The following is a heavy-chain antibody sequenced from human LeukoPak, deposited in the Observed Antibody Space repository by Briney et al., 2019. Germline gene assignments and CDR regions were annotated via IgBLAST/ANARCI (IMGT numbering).Heavy chain of an antibody. CDR2: IKQDGSKK. J-gene: IGHJ4*02. V-gene: IGHV3-7*04. CDR1: GFTFSDYG. CDR3: TRVGYIDEGIDY. D-gene: IGHD5-24*01. Sequence: GGSLRLSCAASGFTFSDYGMHWVRQAPGKGLEWVANIKQDGSKKSYVDSVKGRFTISRDNAKNSLYLQMNSLRAEDTAIYYCTRVGYIDEGIDYWGQGTLVTVSS.